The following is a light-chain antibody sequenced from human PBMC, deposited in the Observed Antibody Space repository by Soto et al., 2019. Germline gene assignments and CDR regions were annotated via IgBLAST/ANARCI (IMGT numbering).Light chain of an antibody. CDR2: GAF. V-gene: IGKV3-20*01. CDR3: QQYGSSPWT. CDR1: QSVNSH. Sequence: PGARATLSCRASQSVNSHLGWYQQKPGQAPRLLIYGAFSRATGIPDRFSGSESGTDFTLTISRLEPEDFAVYYCQQYGSSPWTFGQGTKVDSK. J-gene: IGKJ1*01.